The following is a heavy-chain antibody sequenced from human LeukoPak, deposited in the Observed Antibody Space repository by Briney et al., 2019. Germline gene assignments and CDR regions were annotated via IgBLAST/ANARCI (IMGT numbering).Heavy chain of an antibody. V-gene: IGHV4-4*09. CDR1: GGSISSYY. CDR2: IYTSGST. D-gene: IGHD3-10*01. Sequence: SETLSLTCTVSGGSISSYYWSWIRQPPGKGLEWIGYIYTSGSTNYNPSLKSRVAISVDTSKNQFSLKLSSVTAADTAVYYCARGVRGDAFDIWGQGTMVTVSS. CDR3: ARGVRGDAFDI. J-gene: IGHJ3*02.